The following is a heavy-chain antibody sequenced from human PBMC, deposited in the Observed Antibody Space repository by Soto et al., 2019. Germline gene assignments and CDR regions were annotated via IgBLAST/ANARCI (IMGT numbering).Heavy chain of an antibody. CDR3: AKGSDGAFDI. CDR1: EFTFSSYA. CDR2: INSGGGRT. J-gene: IGHJ3*02. V-gene: IGHV3-23*01. Sequence: EVQVLESGGDLVQPGGSLRLSCAASEFTFSSYAMVWVRQGPGKGLEWVSEINSGGGRTYYANSVKGRFTISRDNSKNTLYLQMHSLRAEDTAVYYCAKGSDGAFDIWGRGIMVTVS.